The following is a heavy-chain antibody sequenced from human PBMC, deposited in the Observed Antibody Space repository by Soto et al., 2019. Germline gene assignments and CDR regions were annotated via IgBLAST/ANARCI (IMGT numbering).Heavy chain of an antibody. Sequence: QVQLVESGGGVVQPGRSLRLSCAASGFTFSSYAMHWVRQAPGKGLEWVAVISYDGSNKYYADSVKGRFTISRDNSKNTLYLQMNSLRAEDTAVYYCARAYSSAYYYGMDVW. V-gene: IGHV3-30-3*01. CDR3: ARAYSSAYYYGMDV. CDR2: ISYDGSNK. D-gene: IGHD6-6*01. J-gene: IGHJ6*01. CDR1: GFTFSSYA.